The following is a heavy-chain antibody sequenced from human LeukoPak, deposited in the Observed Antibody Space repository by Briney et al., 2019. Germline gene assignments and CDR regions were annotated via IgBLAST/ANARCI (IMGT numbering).Heavy chain of an antibody. CDR1: GGSISSYY. CDR3: AREGELSRFDP. V-gene: IGHV4-59*01. D-gene: IGHD3-16*02. Sequence: SETLSLTCTVSGGSISSYYWSWIRQPPGKGLEWIGYIYYSGSTNYNPSLKSRVTISVDTSKNQFSLKLSSVTAADTVVYYCAREGELSRFDPWGQGTLVTVSS. CDR2: IYYSGST. J-gene: IGHJ5*02.